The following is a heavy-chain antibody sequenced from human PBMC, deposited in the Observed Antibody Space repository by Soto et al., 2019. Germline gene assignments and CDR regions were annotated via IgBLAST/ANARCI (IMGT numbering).Heavy chain of an antibody. Sequence: QVPLVQSGAEVKKPGSSVKVSCKTSGGTFNNYAISWVRQAPRQGLEWMGGLIPNFDTPNYAQKFQDRLTIIADESTSTVSMELRSLRSDDTAVYYCAVAMVREILIFESSGMHVWGQGTTVTVSS. CDR1: GGTFNNYA. D-gene: IGHD3-10*01. V-gene: IGHV1-69*01. CDR3: AVAMVREILIFESSGMHV. J-gene: IGHJ6*02. CDR2: LIPNFDTP.